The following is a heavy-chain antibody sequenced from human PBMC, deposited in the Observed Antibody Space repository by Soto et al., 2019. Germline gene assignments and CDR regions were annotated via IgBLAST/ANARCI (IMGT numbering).Heavy chain of an antibody. CDR3: ARDPYYYDSSDY. D-gene: IGHD3-22*01. CDR2: ISYDGSNK. J-gene: IGHJ4*02. V-gene: IGHV3-30-3*01. Sequence: QVQLVESGGVVVQPGRSLRLSCAASGFTFSSYAMHWVRQAPGKGLEWVAVISYDGSNKYYADSVKGRFTISRDNSKNTLYLQMNSLRAEDTAVYYCARDPYYYDSSDYWGQGTLVTVSS. CDR1: GFTFSSYA.